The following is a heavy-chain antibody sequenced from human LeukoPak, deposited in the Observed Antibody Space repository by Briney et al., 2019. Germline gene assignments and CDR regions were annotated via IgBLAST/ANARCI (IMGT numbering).Heavy chain of an antibody. D-gene: IGHD6-13*01. V-gene: IGHV3-30*18. CDR3: AKVVAAAGTGY. CDR1: GFTFSSYG. J-gene: IGHJ4*02. Sequence: GGSLRLSCAASGFTFSSYGMHWVRKAPGKGLEWVAVISYDGSNKYYAGSVKGRFTISRDNSKNTLYLQMNSLRAEDTAVYYCAKVVAAAGTGYWGQGTLVTISS. CDR2: ISYDGSNK.